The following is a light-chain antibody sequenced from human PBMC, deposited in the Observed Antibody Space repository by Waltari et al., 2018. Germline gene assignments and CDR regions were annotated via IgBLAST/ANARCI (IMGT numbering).Light chain of an antibody. CDR1: TGAVTSGHY. V-gene: IGLV7-46*01. CDR3: WLSYNDVRSV. Sequence: QAVVTQEPSVTVSPGGTVTLTCGSTTGAVTSGHYPYWFQQKPGQAPRTLIFDTSHRHFWTPARFSGSRLGGKAALTLSGAQAEDEAEYYCWLSYNDVRSVFGGGTKLTVL. J-gene: IGLJ2*01. CDR2: DTS.